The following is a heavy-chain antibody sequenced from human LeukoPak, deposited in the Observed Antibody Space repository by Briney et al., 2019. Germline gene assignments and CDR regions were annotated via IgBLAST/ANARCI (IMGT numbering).Heavy chain of an antibody. Sequence: PGGSLRLSCAASGFTFSTYAMGWVRQAPGKGLEWVSTIGGSGHNTHHTDSVKGRFIVSRDNSKNTLYLQMNSLRAEDTAVYYCAKAPPGDYPYWYFDLWGRGTLVTGSS. D-gene: IGHD4-17*01. CDR1: GFTFSTYA. V-gene: IGHV3-23*01. CDR2: IGGSGHNT. J-gene: IGHJ2*01. CDR3: AKAPPGDYPYWYFDL.